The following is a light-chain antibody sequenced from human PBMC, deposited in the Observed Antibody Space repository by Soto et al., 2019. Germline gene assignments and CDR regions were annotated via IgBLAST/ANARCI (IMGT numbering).Light chain of an antibody. J-gene: IGKJ5*01. CDR1: QGISSY. CDR3: QQVNSYPLT. Sequence: IWMTKSPSLLSASTGDRVTITCRASQGISSYLAWYQQKPGKAPKLLIYAASTLQSGVPSRFSGSGSGTDFTLTISCLQSEDFATYYCQQVNSYPLTFGQGTRLEIK. V-gene: IGKV1-8*01. CDR2: AAS.